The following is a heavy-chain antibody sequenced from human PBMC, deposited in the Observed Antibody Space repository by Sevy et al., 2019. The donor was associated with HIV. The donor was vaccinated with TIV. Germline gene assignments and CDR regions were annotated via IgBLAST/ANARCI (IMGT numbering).Heavy chain of an antibody. Sequence: GGSLRLSCAASGFTFSSYSMNWVRQAPGKGLEWVSYISRSSSTIYYADSVKGRFPISRENAKNSLYLKMNSLRDEDTAVYYCARERKMYDSSGYYFHFDYWGQGTLVTVSS. CDR2: ISRSSSTI. J-gene: IGHJ4*02. V-gene: IGHV3-48*02. D-gene: IGHD3-22*01. CDR3: ARERKMYDSSGYYFHFDY. CDR1: GFTFSSYS.